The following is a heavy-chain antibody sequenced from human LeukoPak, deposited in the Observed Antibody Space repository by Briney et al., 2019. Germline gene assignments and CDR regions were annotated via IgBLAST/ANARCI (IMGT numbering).Heavy chain of an antibody. CDR1: GFTFDDYA. J-gene: IGHJ4*02. Sequence: PGGSLRLSCAASGFTFDDYAMHWVRQAPGKGLEWVSSISSSSSYIYYADSVKGRFTISRDNAKNSLYLQMNSLRAEDTAVYYCARGLKMRALDDYWGQGTLVTVSS. CDR3: ARGLKMRALDDY. CDR2: ISSSSSYI. V-gene: IGHV3-21*01.